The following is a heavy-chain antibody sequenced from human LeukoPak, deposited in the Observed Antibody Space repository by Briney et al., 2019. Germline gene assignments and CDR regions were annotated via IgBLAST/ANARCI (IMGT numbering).Heavy chain of an antibody. J-gene: IGHJ4*02. D-gene: IGHD6-6*01. CDR1: GYSISSGYH. CDR3: ARLEYSSSSADY. Sequence: SETLSLTCTVSGYSISSGYHWGWIRQPPGKGLEWIGSIYHSGSTYYNPSLKSRVTISVDTSKNQFSLKLSSVTAADTAAYYCARLEYSSSSADYWGQGTLVTVSS. V-gene: IGHV4-38-2*02. CDR2: IYHSGST.